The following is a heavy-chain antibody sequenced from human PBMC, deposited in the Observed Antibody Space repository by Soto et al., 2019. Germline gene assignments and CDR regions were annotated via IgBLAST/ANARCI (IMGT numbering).Heavy chain of an antibody. CDR1: GFTFDDYA. J-gene: IGHJ6*02. D-gene: IGHD6-19*01. Sequence: PGGSLRLSCAASGFTFDDYAMHWVRQAPGKGLEWVSGISWNSGSIGYADSVKGRFTISRDNAKNSLYLQMNSLRAEDTALYYCAKDYSSGWTYYYYYYGMDVWGQGTTVTVSS. CDR3: AKDYSSGWTYYYYYYGMDV. CDR2: ISWNSGSI. V-gene: IGHV3-9*01.